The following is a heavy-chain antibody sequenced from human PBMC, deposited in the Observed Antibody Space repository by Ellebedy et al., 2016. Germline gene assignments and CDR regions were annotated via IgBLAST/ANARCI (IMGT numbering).Heavy chain of an antibody. J-gene: IGHJ4*02. CDR1: GGSISSGGYY. V-gene: IGHV4-39*07. CDR3: ATQALAYCGGDCYPFDY. Sequence: SETLSLTCTVSGGSISSGGYYWSWIRQPPGKGLEWIGEINHSGSTNYNPSLKSRVTISVDTSKNQFSLKLSSVTAADTAVYYCATQALAYCGGDCYPFDYWGQGTLVTVSS. CDR2: INHSGST. D-gene: IGHD2-21*02.